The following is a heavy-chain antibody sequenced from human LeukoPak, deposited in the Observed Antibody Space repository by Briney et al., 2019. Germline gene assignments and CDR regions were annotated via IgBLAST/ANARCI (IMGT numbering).Heavy chain of an antibody. CDR2: IRYDGSNK. CDR1: GFTFSSYG. D-gene: IGHD5-18*01. J-gene: IGHJ3*02. V-gene: IGHV3-30*02. CDR3: AKKRSIQLWSYGDAFDI. Sequence: GGSLRLSCAASGFTFSSYGMHWVRQAPGKGLEWVAFIRYDGSNKYYADSVKGRFTISRDNSKNTLYLQMNSLRAEDTAVYYWAKKRSIQLWSYGDAFDIWGKGKRATVSS.